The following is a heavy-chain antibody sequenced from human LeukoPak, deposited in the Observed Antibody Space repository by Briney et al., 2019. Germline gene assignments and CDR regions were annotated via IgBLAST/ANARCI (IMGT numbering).Heavy chain of an antibody. CDR1: GFTFSTYA. V-gene: IGHV3-23*01. J-gene: IGHJ4*02. Sequence: GGSLRLSCAASGFTFSTYAMSWVRQAPGKGLEWVSAIGGRGVSTSYADSVRGRFTISRDNSKNTLYLQMGSLRAEDMAVYYCARDLSGGGLDYWGQGTLVTVSS. CDR2: IGGRGVST. D-gene: IGHD3-10*01. CDR3: ARDLSGGGLDY.